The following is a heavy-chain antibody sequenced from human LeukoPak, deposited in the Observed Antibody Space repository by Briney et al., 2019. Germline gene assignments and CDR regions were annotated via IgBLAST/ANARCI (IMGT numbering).Heavy chain of an antibody. Sequence: PGGSLRLSCAASGFTFSSYSMNWVRQAPGKGLEWVSSINSRSSYIYYADSVKGRFTISRDNAKNSLDLQMNSLRAEDTAVYYCAKDLVNYYDSSGHQPLVGYWGQGTLVTVSS. CDR3: AKDLVNYYDSSGHQPLVGY. CDR2: INSRSSYI. V-gene: IGHV3-21*01. J-gene: IGHJ4*02. CDR1: GFTFSSYS. D-gene: IGHD3-22*01.